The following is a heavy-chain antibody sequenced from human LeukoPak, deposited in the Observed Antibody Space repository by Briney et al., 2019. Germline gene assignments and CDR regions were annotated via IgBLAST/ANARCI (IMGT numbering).Heavy chain of an antibody. CDR1: GFTFSSYG. D-gene: IGHD3-22*01. V-gene: IGHV3-33*01. CDR2: IWYDGSNK. J-gene: IGHJ4*02. CDR3: ARDPLYHYDSSGYYYAGGLGY. Sequence: GRSLRLSCAASGFTFSSYGMHWVRQAPGKGLEWVAVIWYDGSNKYYADSVKGRFTISRDNSKNTLYLQMNSLRAEDTAVYYCARDPLYHYDSSGYYYAGGLGYWGQGTPVTVSS.